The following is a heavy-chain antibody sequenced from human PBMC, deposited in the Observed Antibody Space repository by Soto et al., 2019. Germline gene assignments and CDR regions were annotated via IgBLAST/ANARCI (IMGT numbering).Heavy chain of an antibody. Sequence: EVQLVESGGGLVQPGGSLRLSCAASGFTFSSYSMSWVRQAPGKGLEWVANIKQDGSEKYYVDSVKGRFTISRDNAKNSLYLQMNSLRAEDTAVYYCARGRLTFDYWGQGTLVTVSS. V-gene: IGHV3-7*05. CDR3: ARGRLTFDY. CDR2: IKQDGSEK. CDR1: GFTFSSYS. J-gene: IGHJ4*02.